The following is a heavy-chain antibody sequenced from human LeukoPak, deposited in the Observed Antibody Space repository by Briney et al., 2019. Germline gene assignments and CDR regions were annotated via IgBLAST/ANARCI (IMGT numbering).Heavy chain of an antibody. D-gene: IGHD1-26*01. J-gene: IGHJ6*03. V-gene: IGHV1-69*05. Sequence: GASVKVFCKASGGTFSSYAISWVRQAAGQGLEWMGGIIPIFGTANYAQKFQGRVTITTDESTSTAYMELSSLRSEDTAVYYCAQGSGYYYYYMDVWGKGTTVTVSS. CDR1: GGTFSSYA. CDR3: AQGSGYYYYYMDV. CDR2: IIPIFGTA.